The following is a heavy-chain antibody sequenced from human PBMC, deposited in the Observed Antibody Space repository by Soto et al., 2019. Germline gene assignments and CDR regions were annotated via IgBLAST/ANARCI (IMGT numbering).Heavy chain of an antibody. D-gene: IGHD3-3*01. Sequence: ASVKVSCEACGDSFTSYGISWVRQAPGQGLEWMGWISAYNGNTNYAQKLQGRVTMTTDTSTSTAYMELRSLRSDDTAVYYCARRRIWSGYPDAFDIWGQGTMVTVSS. CDR3: ARRRIWSGYPDAFDI. V-gene: IGHV1-18*01. CDR1: GDSFTSYG. J-gene: IGHJ3*02. CDR2: ISAYNGNT.